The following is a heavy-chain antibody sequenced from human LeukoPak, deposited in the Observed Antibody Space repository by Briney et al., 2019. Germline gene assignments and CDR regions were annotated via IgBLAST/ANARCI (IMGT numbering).Heavy chain of an antibody. D-gene: IGHD3-9*01. CDR3: ARGYDILTGYYRIDY. CDR2: INPNSGGT. V-gene: IGHV1-2*02. J-gene: IGHJ4*02. Sequence: ASVKVSCEASGYTFTGYYMHWVRQAPGQGLEWMGWINPNSGGTNYAQKFQGRVTMTRDTSISTAYMELSRLRSDDTAVYYCARGYDILTGYYRIDYWGQGTLVTVSS. CDR1: GYTFTGYY.